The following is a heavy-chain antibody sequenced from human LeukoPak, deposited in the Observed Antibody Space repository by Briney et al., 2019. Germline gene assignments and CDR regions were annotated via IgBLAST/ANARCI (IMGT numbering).Heavy chain of an antibody. CDR2: ISGSGGST. V-gene: IGHV3-23*01. CDR3: AKDRYSSSSLLANNPFDY. Sequence: PGGSLRLSCAVSGFTSSAYWMSWVRQAPGKGLEWVSAISGSGGSTYYADSVKGRFTISRDNSNNTLYLQMNSLRAVDTAVYYCAKDRYSSSSLLANNPFDYWGQGTLVTVSS. CDR1: GFTSSAYW. D-gene: IGHD6-13*01. J-gene: IGHJ4*02.